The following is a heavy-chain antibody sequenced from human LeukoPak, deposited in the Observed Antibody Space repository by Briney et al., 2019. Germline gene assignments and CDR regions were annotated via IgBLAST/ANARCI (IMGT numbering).Heavy chain of an antibody. CDR3: ARKFSSCFDP. Sequence: SETLSLTCTVSGDSISSSSYYWGWIRQPPGKGLEWIGSIYYSGSTSYNPSLKSRVTTSLDTSKNQFSLKLTSVTAADTAVYYCARKFSSCFDPWGQGTLVTVSS. CDR1: GDSISSSSYY. J-gene: IGHJ5*02. CDR2: IYYSGST. V-gene: IGHV4-39*07. D-gene: IGHD2-2*01.